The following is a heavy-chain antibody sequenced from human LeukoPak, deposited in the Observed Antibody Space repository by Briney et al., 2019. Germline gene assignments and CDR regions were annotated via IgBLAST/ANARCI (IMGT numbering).Heavy chain of an antibody. V-gene: IGHV3-33*06. CDR1: GFTFSSHG. Sequence: GGSPRLSCAASGFTFSSHGIHWVRQAPGKGLEWVAVIWYDGSDKDYADSVKGRFTISRDNSKNTLYLQMNSLRVEATAVYYCAKDLCGGDCLPFDYGGQGTLVTVSS. CDR3: AKDLCGGDCLPFDY. CDR2: IWYDGSDK. J-gene: IGHJ4*02. D-gene: IGHD2-21*02.